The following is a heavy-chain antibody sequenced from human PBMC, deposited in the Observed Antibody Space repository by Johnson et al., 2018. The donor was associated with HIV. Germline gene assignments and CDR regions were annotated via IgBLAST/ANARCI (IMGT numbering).Heavy chain of an antibody. CDR1: GFTVSSNY. D-gene: IGHD3-10*01. V-gene: IGHV3-66*02. CDR3: ARENGGGAFDI. J-gene: IGHJ3*02. Sequence: VQLVESGGGLVQPGESLRLSCAASGFTVSSNYMSWVRQAPGKGLEWVSVIYSGGSTYDADSVKGRFTISRDNSKNMLYLQMNSLRAEDTAVYYCARENGGGAFDIWGQGTMVTVSS. CDR2: IYSGGST.